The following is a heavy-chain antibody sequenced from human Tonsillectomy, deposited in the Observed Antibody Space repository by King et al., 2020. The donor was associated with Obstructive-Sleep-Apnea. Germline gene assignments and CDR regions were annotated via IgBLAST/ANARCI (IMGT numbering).Heavy chain of an antibody. Sequence: QLVQSGAEVKKPGASVKVSCKASGYPFNGYYMYWVRKAPGQGLEWMGWINPNSGGTSYAQKFQGRVTMTSDTSISAAYMELSRLTSDDTAVYFCAREAAKYDYVWGDWGQGTLVIVSS. CDR1: GYPFNGYY. CDR3: AREAAKYDYVWGD. J-gene: IGHJ4*02. D-gene: IGHD3-16*01. CDR2: INPNSGGT. V-gene: IGHV1-2*02.